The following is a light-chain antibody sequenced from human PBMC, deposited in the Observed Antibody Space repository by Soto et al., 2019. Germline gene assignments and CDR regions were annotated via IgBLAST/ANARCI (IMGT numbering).Light chain of an antibody. CDR2: GAS. J-gene: IGKJ4*01. V-gene: IGKV3-15*01. Sequence: EIVMTQSPAPLSVSPGERVTLSCRASRSVIISLAWYQQRPGQAPRPLIYGASTRATGIPARFSASGSGTEFTLTINSLQSEDFAVYYCQQYNYWPLTFGGGTRVEI. CDR1: RSVIIS. CDR3: QQYNYWPLT.